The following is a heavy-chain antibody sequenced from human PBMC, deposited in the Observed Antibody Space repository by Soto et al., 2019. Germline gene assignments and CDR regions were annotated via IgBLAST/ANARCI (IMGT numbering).Heavy chain of an antibody. CDR2: ISVSGDTT. D-gene: IGHD4-17*01. J-gene: IGHJ4*02. CDR1: GFTFSSFA. V-gene: IGHV3-23*01. Sequence: EVQLLESGGGLVQSGGSLRLSCAASGFTFSSFAMNWVCQAPGKGLEWVATISVSGDTTTYAASVKGRFTTSTDKSMDTLYLQMNSPGAKDTALYFCATDGVGGVTTGSYFDSWGKGTRVTVPS. CDR3: ATDGVGGVTTGSYFDS.